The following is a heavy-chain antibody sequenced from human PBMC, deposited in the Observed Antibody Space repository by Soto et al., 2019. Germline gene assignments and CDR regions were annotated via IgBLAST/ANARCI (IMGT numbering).Heavy chain of an antibody. CDR2: IWSDGSKK. D-gene: IGHD3-10*01. V-gene: IGHV3-33*01. CDR1: GFTFSSYG. Sequence: GGSLRLSCAASGFTFSSYGMHWVRQAPGKGLEWVAVIWSDGSKKYYADSVKGRFTISRDNSKSTLFLQMNSLRAEDTAVYYCARDGSGNYCVDHWGQGTLVTVSS. J-gene: IGHJ4*02. CDR3: ARDGSGNYCVDH.